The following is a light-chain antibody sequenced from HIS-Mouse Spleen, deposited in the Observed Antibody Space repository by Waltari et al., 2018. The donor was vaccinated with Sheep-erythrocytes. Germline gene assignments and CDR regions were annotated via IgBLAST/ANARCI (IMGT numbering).Light chain of an antibody. CDR3: QAWDSSTAYVV. Sequence: SYVLTQPPSVSVAPGKTARITCGGNNIGSKSVHWYQQKPGQAPVLVVYDDSKRPSGIPERFSGSNSGNTATLTISGTQAMDEADYYCQAWDSSTAYVVFGGGTKLTVL. CDR1: NIGSKS. J-gene: IGLJ2*01. CDR2: DDS. V-gene: IGLV3-21*01.